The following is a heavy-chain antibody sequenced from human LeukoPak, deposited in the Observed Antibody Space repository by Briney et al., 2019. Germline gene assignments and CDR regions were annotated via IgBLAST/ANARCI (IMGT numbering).Heavy chain of an antibody. CDR1: GYTFSSYG. CDR2: VRNSDGKT. Sequence: ASVKVSCKASGYTFSSYGLTWVRQAPGQGLEWMGMVRNSDGKTNSAHNFQGRLSLTADTSTTTAFMELRSLRSDDTAIYYCARAPVGRLTIFGIITVGALGWFDPWGQGTPVTVSS. J-gene: IGHJ5*02. CDR3: ARAPVGRLTIFGIITVGALGWFDP. D-gene: IGHD3-3*01. V-gene: IGHV1-18*01.